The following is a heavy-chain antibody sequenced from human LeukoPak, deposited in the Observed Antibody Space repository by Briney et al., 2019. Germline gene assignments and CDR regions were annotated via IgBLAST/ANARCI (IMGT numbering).Heavy chain of an antibody. V-gene: IGHV3-21*01. CDR1: GVTFSSYS. CDR3: ARASSKQLDGYLSDGFDI. Sequence: PWGSLTLSCAPSGVTFSSYSTNWVRQAPGKGLEWVSSISSSGTYGYYAYSEKRRFTIYRHNDKHSLSLQMNSRRAGDAAVYYSARASSKQLDGYLSDGFDIWGQGTMVTVSS. CDR2: ISSSGTYG. J-gene: IGHJ3*02. D-gene: IGHD3-22*01.